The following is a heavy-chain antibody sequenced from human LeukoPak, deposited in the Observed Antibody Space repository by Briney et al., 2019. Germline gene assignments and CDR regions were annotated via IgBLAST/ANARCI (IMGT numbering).Heavy chain of an antibody. CDR1: GYSISSGHY. D-gene: IGHD3-10*01. Sequence: SETLSLTCTVSGYSISSGHYWGWIRQPPAKGLEWIGSIYHSGSTYYNPSLESRVTISVDTSKNQFSLKLSSVTPADTALYYCARNSGCRVSGTYFKGIYFDFWGQGTLVTVSS. CDR3: ARNSGCRVSGTYFKGIYFDF. J-gene: IGHJ4*02. CDR2: IYHSGST. V-gene: IGHV4-38-2*02.